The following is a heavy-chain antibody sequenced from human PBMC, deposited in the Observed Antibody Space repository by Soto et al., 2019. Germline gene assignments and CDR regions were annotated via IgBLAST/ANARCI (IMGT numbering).Heavy chain of an antibody. V-gene: IGHV3-21*01. CDR3: ARDCSGGSCYPGMDV. J-gene: IGHJ6*02. CDR2: ISSSGYI. Sequence: GGSLRLSCAASGFNFNSYTINWVRQAPGKRLEWLSSISSSGYIFSTDSVRGRFTISRDNAKNSVYLQINSLRAEDTAVYFCARDCSGGSCYPGMDVRGQGTTVTVYS. D-gene: IGHD2-15*01. CDR1: GFNFNSYT.